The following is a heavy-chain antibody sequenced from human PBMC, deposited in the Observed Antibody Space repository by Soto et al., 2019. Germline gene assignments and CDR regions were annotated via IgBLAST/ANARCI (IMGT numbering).Heavy chain of an antibody. J-gene: IGHJ6*02. CDR3: GSSSEGDYYYGMDV. Sequence: KPSETLSLTCTVSGGSISSSSYYWGWIRQPPGKGLEWIGSIYYSGSTYYNPSLKSRVTISVDTSKNQFSLKLSSVTAADTAVYYCGSSSEGDYYYGMDVWGQGTTVTVSS. CDR1: GGSISSSSYY. CDR2: IYYSGST. D-gene: IGHD6-13*01. V-gene: IGHV4-39*01.